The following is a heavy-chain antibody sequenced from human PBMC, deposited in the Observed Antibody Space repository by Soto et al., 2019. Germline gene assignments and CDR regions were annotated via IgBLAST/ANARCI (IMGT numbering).Heavy chain of an antibody. D-gene: IGHD3-3*01. J-gene: IGHJ6*02. V-gene: IGHV4-34*01. CDR1: GGSFSGYY. Sequence: PSETLSLTCAVYGGSFSGYYWSWIRQPPGKGLEWIGEINHSGSTNYNPSLKSRVTISVDTSKNQFSLKLSSVTAADTAVYYCARGLRGDFWSGYYFYYYYGMGVWGQVTTVPVSS. CDR3: ARGLRGDFWSGYYFYYYYGMGV. CDR2: INHSGST.